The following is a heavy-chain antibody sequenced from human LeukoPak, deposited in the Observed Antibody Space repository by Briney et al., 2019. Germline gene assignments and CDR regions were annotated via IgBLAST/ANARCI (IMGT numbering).Heavy chain of an antibody. V-gene: IGHV3-48*04. CDR3: ARKAQTGSHSGPFDI. D-gene: IGHD1-26*01. Sequence: GGSLRLSCAASGFTFSSHAMNWVRQAPGKGLEWISSISTDSLTIKYADFVSGQFTISRDNAEHLLFLQMNSLRAEDTAVYYCARKAQTGSHSGPFDIWGQGTLVIVSS. CDR1: GFTFSSHA. J-gene: IGHJ3*02. CDR2: ISTDSLTI.